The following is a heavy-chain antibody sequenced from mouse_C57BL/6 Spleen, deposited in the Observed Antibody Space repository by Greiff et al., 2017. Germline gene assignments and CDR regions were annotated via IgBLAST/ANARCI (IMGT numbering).Heavy chain of an antibody. CDR1: GYAFSSYW. D-gene: IGHD1-1*01. Sequence: QVQLKESGAKLVKPGASVKISCKASGYAFSSYWMNWVKQRPGKGLEWIGQIYPGDGDTNYNGKFKGKATLTADKSSSTAYMQLSSLTSEDSAVYFCARGSSRYFDVWGTGTTVTVSS. CDR2: IYPGDGDT. CDR3: ARGSSRYFDV. V-gene: IGHV1-80*01. J-gene: IGHJ1*03.